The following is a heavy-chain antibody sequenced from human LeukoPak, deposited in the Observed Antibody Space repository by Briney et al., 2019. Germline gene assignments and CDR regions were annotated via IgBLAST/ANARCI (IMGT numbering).Heavy chain of an antibody. CDR2: IIPIFGTA. CDR1: GGTFSSYA. Sequence: GASVKASCKASGGTFSSYAISWVRQAPGQGLEWMGGIIPIFGTANYAQKFQGRVTITTDESTSTAYMELSSLRSEDTAVYYCARENNYYDSSGYHFDYWGQGTLVTVSS. D-gene: IGHD3-22*01. V-gene: IGHV1-69*05. CDR3: ARENNYYDSSGYHFDY. J-gene: IGHJ4*02.